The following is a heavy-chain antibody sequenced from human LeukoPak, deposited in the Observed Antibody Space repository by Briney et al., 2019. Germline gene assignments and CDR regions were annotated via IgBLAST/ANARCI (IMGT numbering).Heavy chain of an antibody. CDR2: IYYSGST. CDR1: GGSISSSSYY. D-gene: IGHD6-6*01. CDR3: ARDVGARLPGY. V-gene: IGHV4-39*07. J-gene: IGHJ4*02. Sequence: PSETLSLTCTVSGGSISSSSYYWGWIRQPPGKGLEWIGSIYYSGSTYYNPSLKSRVIISVDKSKDQFSLKLSSVTAADTAVYYCARDVGARLPGYWGQGTLVTVSS.